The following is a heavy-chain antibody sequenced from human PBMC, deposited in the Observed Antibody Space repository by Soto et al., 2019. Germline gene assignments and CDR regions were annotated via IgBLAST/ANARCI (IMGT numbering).Heavy chain of an antibody. CDR3: AHSFYDYIWGSYRCPWFDP. CDR2: IYWNDDK. Sequence: SGPTLVNPTQTLTLTCTFSGFSLSTSGVGVGWIRQPPGKALEWLALIYWNDDKRYSPSLKSRLTTTKDTSKNQVVLTMTNMEPVDTATYYCAHSFYDYIWGSYRCPWFDPWGQGTLVTVSS. CDR1: GFSLSTSGVG. D-gene: IGHD3-16*02. V-gene: IGHV2-5*01. J-gene: IGHJ5*02.